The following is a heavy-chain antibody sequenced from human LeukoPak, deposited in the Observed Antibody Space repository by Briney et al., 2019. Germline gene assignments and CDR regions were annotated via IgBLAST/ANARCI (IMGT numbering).Heavy chain of an antibody. CDR2: ISGYNGDT. D-gene: IGHD3-16*01. CDR1: GYTFTSFG. CDR3: ARDGLGYDLGLRLGDSTPDY. J-gene: IGHJ4*02. V-gene: IGHV1-18*01. Sequence: ASMKVSCKTSGYTFTSFGISWVRQAPGQGLEWMGWISGYNGDTKYAQNFQGRVTMTTDTPTSIVYMEVRSLRSDDTAVYYCARDGLGYDLGLRLGDSTPDYWGQGTLVTVSS.